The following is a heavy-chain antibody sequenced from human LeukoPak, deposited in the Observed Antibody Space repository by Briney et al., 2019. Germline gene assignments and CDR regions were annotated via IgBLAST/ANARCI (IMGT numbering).Heavy chain of an antibody. J-gene: IGHJ4*02. CDR3: ARDGITMRILEY. Sequence: GGSLRLSCAASGFTFSTYNMNWVRQAPGKGLEWVSSISGSSSYIYYADSVKGRFSISRDNAKNSLYLQMDSLRAEDTAVYYCARDGITMRILEYWGQGTLVTVSS. CDR2: ISGSSSYI. V-gene: IGHV3-21*01. D-gene: IGHD3-10*01. CDR1: GFTFSTYN.